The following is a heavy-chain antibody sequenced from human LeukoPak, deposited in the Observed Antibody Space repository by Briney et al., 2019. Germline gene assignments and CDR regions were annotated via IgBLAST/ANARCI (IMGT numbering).Heavy chain of an antibody. D-gene: IGHD5-12*01. V-gene: IGHV1-2*02. Sequence: GASVKVSCKASGYTFTGYYMHWVRQAPGQGLEWMGWINPNSGGTNYAQKFQGRVTMTRATSISTAYMELSRLSSDDTAVYYCARDGWFRIVATANWFDPWGQGTLVTVSS. CDR2: INPNSGGT. CDR1: GYTFTGYY. J-gene: IGHJ5*02. CDR3: ARDGWFRIVATANWFDP.